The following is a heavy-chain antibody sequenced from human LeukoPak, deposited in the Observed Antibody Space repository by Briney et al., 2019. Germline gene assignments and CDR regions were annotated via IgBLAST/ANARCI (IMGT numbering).Heavy chain of an antibody. V-gene: IGHV6-1*01. Sequence: SQTLSLTCALPGDSVSSDSTAWNWIRQSPSRGLEWLGRTYFRSKWYNDYAVSVKSRITINPDTSKNQLSLQLNSVTPEDTAVYYCAREGGDAFDVWGQGTMVTVSS. D-gene: IGHD1-26*01. J-gene: IGHJ3*01. CDR2: TYFRSKWYN. CDR1: GDSVSSDSTA. CDR3: AREGGDAFDV.